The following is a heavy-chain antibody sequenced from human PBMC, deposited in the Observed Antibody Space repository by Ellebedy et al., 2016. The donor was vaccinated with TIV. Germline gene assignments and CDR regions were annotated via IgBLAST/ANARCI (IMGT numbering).Heavy chain of an antibody. D-gene: IGHD3-10*01. CDR2: LSASGGST. CDR3: AKRVTMVREVITYYHYTMDV. CDR1: GFTFNSYA. Sequence: PGGSLRLSCVASGFTFNSYAMSRVRQAPGKGLGWVSSLSASGGSTYYADSVKGRFTISRDNSKNTLYLQMNSLRAEDTAVYYCAKRVTMVREVITYYHYTMDVWGQGTTVTVSS. V-gene: IGHV3-23*01. J-gene: IGHJ6*02.